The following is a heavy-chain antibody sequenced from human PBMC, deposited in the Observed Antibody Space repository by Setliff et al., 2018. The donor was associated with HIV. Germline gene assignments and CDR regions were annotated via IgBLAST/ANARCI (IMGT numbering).Heavy chain of an antibody. Sequence: ASVKVSCKTSGYTFTAYYIHWVRQAPGQGLEWMGWINSNNGGTNFAQKFQGRVTLTRDTSISTAHMELTRLTADDTAVYYCVLPGYYESSGYAVDHWGQGTLVTVSS. CDR3: VLPGYYESSGYAVDH. CDR1: GYTFTAYY. CDR2: INSNNGGT. D-gene: IGHD3-22*01. J-gene: IGHJ4*02. V-gene: IGHV1-2*02.